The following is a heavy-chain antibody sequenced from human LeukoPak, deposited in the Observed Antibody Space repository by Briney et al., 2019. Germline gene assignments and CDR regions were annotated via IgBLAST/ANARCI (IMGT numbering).Heavy chain of an antibody. CDR3: AELGITMIGGV. CDR1: GFTFTNYN. D-gene: IGHD3-10*02. Sequence: SGGSLRLSCAASGFTFTNYNMNWVRQAPGKGLEWVSSISSTSNYISYTDSLKGRFTISRDNAKNSLFLQMNSLRAEDTAVYYCAELGITMIGGVWGKGTTVTISS. J-gene: IGHJ6*04. V-gene: IGHV3-21*01. CDR2: ISSTSNYI.